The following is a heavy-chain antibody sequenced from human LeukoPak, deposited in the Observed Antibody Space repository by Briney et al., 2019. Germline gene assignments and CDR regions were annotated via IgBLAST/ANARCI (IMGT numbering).Heavy chain of an antibody. Sequence: PGGSLRLSCAASGFTFSSYAMSWVRQAPGKGLEWVSAISGSGGSTYYADSVKGRFTISRDNSKNTPYLQMNSLRAEDTAVYYCAKARGLSYYYGMDVWGQGTTVTVSS. J-gene: IGHJ6*02. D-gene: IGHD3-16*01. CDR2: ISGSGGST. CDR1: GFTFSSYA. V-gene: IGHV3-23*01. CDR3: AKARGLSYYYGMDV.